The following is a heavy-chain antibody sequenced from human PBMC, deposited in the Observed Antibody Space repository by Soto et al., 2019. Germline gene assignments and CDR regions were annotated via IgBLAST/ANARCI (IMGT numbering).Heavy chain of an antibody. CDR1: GGTFSCYA. CDR3: ASPKFRFWQQLDP. D-gene: IGHD3-3*01. V-gene: IGHV1-69*13. J-gene: IGHJ5*02. Sequence: ASVKFSCKASGGTFSCYAISWVRQVPGPGLEWMGGIIPIFCTANYAQKFQGRVTITADESTSTAYMELSSLRSEYTAVYYCASPKFRFWQQLDPWGQGTLVTVSS. CDR2: IIPIFCTA.